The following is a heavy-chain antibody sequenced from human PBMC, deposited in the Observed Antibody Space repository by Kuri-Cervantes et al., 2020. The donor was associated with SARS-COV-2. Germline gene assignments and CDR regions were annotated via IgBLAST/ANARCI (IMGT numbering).Heavy chain of an antibody. CDR2: VRSKRFGGAP. Sequence: GGSLRLSCSLSGSTFGDFAVSWVRQATGKGLEWVGLVRSKRFGGAPEYAASVKGRFFISRDESDSIAYLQMNSLRTEDTAVYYCARRSLLDYWGQGTLVTVSS. J-gene: IGHJ4*02. CDR3: ARRSLLDY. CDR1: GSTFGDFA. V-gene: IGHV3-49*04.